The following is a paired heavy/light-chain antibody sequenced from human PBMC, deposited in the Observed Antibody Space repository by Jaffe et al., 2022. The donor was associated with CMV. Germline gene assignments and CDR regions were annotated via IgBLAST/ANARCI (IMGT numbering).Light chain of an antibody. Sequence: EIVLTQSPATLSLSPGERATLSCRASQSVSSDLAWYQQKPGQAPRLLIYDASNRATGIPARFRGSGSGTDFTLTISSLEPEDFAVYYCQQRSNWPPIFTFGPGTKVDIK. J-gene: IGKJ3*01. CDR3: QQRSNWPPIFT. CDR1: QSVSSD. CDR2: DAS. V-gene: IGKV3-11*01.
Heavy chain of an antibody. CDR3: ARSPGLERNRFRLGQLSTYSYYYYMDV. CDR1: GGSISSSNYY. D-gene: IGHD3-16*02. Sequence: QLQLQESGPGLVKPSETLSLTCTVSGGSISSSNYYWGWIRQPPGKGLEWIGSIYYSGSTDYNPSLKSRVTISVDTSNNQFSLNLSSVTAADTAVYYCARSPGLERNRFRLGQLSTYSYYYYMDVWGKGTTVTVSS. V-gene: IGHV4-39*01. J-gene: IGHJ6*03. CDR2: IYYSGST.